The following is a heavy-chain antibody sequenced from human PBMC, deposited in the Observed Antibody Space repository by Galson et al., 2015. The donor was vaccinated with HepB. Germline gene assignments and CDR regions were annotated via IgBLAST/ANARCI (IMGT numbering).Heavy chain of an antibody. V-gene: IGHV5-51*01. Sequence: QSGAEVKKPGESLKISCKGSGYSFTSYWIGWVRQMPGKGLEWMGIIYPGDSDTRYSPSFQGQVTISADKSISTAYLQWSSLKASDTAMYYCARLTNYYDSSGYYYDYYYGMDVWGQGTTVTVSS. D-gene: IGHD3-22*01. J-gene: IGHJ6*02. CDR1: GYSFTSYW. CDR2: IYPGDSDT. CDR3: ARLTNYYDSSGYYYDYYYGMDV.